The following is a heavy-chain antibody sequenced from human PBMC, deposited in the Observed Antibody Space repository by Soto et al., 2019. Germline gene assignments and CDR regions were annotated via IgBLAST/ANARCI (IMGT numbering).Heavy chain of an antibody. V-gene: IGHV3-7*05. J-gene: IGHJ4*02. Sequence: GGSLRLSCAASGFTFSSYWMSWVRQAPGKGLEWVANIKQDGSEKYYVDSVKGRFTISRDNAKNSLYLQMNSLRAEDTAVYYCARVRRRYNLVEAYYFDYWGQGTLVTVSS. CDR3: ARVRRRYNLVEAYYFDY. D-gene: IGHD1-20*01. CDR2: IKQDGSEK. CDR1: GFTFSSYW.